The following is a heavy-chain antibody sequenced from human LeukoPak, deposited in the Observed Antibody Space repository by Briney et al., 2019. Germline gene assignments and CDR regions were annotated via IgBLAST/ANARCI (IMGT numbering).Heavy chain of an antibody. V-gene: IGHV3-74*01. D-gene: IGHD1-26*01. CDR3: AREASSGTFLYYFDC. CDR1: GFTFSRYW. J-gene: IGHJ4*02. Sequence: GGPLRLSCGASGFTFSRYWMHWVRQAPGKGLVWVSRINSDGSSTSYADSVKGRFTISRDNAKNTLSLQMNSLRAEDTAVYYCAREASSGTFLYYFDCWGQGTLVTVSS. CDR2: INSDGSST.